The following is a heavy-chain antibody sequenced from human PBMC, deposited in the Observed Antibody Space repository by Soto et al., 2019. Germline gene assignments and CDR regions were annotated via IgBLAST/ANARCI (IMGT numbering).Heavy chain of an antibody. J-gene: IGHJ4*02. V-gene: IGHV3-64D*06. Sequence: GGSLRLSCSGSGFTFSSFSMQWVRQAPGKGLEYVSAINNIGATTVYADSVKGRFTISRDNSKNTVYLQMSSLGLEDTAVYYCVKSEGRGSYPHDFWGQGPRVTVSS. CDR2: INNIGATT. CDR1: GFTFSSFS. D-gene: IGHD3-16*01. CDR3: VKSEGRGSYPHDF.